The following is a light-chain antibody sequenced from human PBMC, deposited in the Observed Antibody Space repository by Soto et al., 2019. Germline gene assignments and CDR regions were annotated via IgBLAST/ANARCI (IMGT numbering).Light chain of an antibody. V-gene: IGKV1-5*01. CDR2: DAS. Sequence: DLQMTQSPSTLSVSVGDRVTITCRASQSISSWLAWYQQKPGKAPKILIYDASTLESGVPSRFSGSGSGTEFTLTISNLQPDDFATYYCQQYNSYSFGQGTKVDIK. CDR1: QSISSW. CDR3: QQYNSYS. J-gene: IGKJ1*01.